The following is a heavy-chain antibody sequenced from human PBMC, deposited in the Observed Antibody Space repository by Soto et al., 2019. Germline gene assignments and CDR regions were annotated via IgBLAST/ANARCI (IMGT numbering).Heavy chain of an antibody. CDR3: ARDHGDLGAFDI. D-gene: IGHD4-17*01. Sequence: EVHLVESGGGLVQPGGSLRLSCAASGFIFSDHYMDWVRQAPVKGLEWVGRIKNRAISYTTEYAASVKGRFTISRDDSKSSLYLQMNSLRTADTAIYYCARDHGDLGAFDIWGRGTLVTVSS. CDR2: IKNRAISYTT. CDR1: GFIFSDHY. V-gene: IGHV3-72*01. J-gene: IGHJ3*02.